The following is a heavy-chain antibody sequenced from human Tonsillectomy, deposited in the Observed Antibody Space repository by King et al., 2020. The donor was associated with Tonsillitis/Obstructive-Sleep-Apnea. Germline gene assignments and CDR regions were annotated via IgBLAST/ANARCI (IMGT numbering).Heavy chain of an antibody. CDR1: GYSFTNYW. Sequence: DVQLVQSGAEVRKPGESLRISCKTSGYSFTNYWITWVRQLPGKGLEWMGRIDPSDSYTNYSPSFQGHVTFSSDKSNATAFLHWSSLRASATAIYFCARHRYLSSSPVFDYGGQGTVVTVSS. V-gene: IGHV5-10-1*03. CDR3: ARHRYLSSSPVFDY. D-gene: IGHD6-6*01. CDR2: IDPSDSYT. J-gene: IGHJ4*02.